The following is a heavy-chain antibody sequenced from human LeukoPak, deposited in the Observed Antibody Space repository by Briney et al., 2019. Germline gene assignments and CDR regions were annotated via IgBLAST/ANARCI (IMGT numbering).Heavy chain of an antibody. J-gene: IGHJ4*02. D-gene: IGHD4-17*01. V-gene: IGHV1-69*13. CDR2: IIPIFGTA. Sequence: SVKVSCKASGGTFSSYAISWVRQAPGQGLEWMGGIIPIFGTANYAQKFQGRVTITADESTSTAYMELSSLRSEDTAAYYCARELDYGAAFDYWGQGTLVTVSS. CDR3: ARELDYGAAFDY. CDR1: GGTFSSYA.